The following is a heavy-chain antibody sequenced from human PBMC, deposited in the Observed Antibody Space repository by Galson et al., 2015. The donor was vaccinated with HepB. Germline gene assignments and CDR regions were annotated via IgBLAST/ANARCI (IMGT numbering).Heavy chain of an antibody. CDR3: ARDRGDYAGLDY. J-gene: IGHJ4*02. V-gene: IGHV3-66*01. D-gene: IGHD4-17*01. CDR2: IYSAGST. CDR1: GFTVSSNY. Sequence: SLRLSCAASGFTVSSNYMSWVRQAPGKGLEWVSLIYSAGSTYYAASVKGRFTISRDNSKNTLYLQMNSLRTEDTAVYYCARDRGDYAGLDYWGQGTLVTVSS.